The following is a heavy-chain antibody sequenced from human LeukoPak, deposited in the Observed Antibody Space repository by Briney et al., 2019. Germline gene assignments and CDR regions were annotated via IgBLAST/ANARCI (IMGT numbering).Heavy chain of an antibody. J-gene: IGHJ4*02. Sequence: SEALSLTCTVSGGSISSNAYYWAWIRQPPGKGLEWIGSIYSSVSTYYNPSLKSRVTISVDTSKNQFSLRLSSVTAADTALYYCAYSGSYGHLGYWGQGIPVTVSS. CDR2: IYSSVST. CDR3: AYSGSYGHLGY. CDR1: GGSISSNAYY. D-gene: IGHD1-26*01. V-gene: IGHV4-39*01.